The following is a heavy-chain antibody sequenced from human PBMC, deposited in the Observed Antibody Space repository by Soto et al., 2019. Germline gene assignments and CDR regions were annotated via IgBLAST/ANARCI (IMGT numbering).Heavy chain of an antibody. D-gene: IGHD3-22*01. Sequence: GASVKVSCKASGGTFSGYAITWVQQAPGQGLEWMGGSIPIFGTPNYAQQFQGRVTITADESTSTTYMELSSLRSEDTAVYYCARGDSPYYYDSSGYYNDYWGQGTPVTVSS. J-gene: IGHJ4*02. CDR2: SIPIFGTP. CDR1: GGTFSGYA. CDR3: ARGDSPYYYDSSGYYNDY. V-gene: IGHV1-69*13.